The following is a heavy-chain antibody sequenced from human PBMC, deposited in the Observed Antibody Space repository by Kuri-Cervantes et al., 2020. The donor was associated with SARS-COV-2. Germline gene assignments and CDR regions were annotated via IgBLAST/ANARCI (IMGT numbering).Heavy chain of an antibody. D-gene: IGHD3-16*02. CDR2: ISYDGSNK. CDR3: QSFGGVIVQN. Sequence: GESLKISCAASGFTFSSYAMHWVRQAPGKGLEWVAVISYDGSNKYYADSVKGRFTISRDNSKNTLYLQMNSLRAEDTAVYYCQSFGGVIVQNWGQGTPVTVSS. CDR1: GFTFSSYA. V-gene: IGHV3-30-3*01. J-gene: IGHJ4*02.